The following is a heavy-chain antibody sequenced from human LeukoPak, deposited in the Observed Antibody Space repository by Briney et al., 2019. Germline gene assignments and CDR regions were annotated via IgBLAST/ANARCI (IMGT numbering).Heavy chain of an antibody. Sequence: TERSLRLSCTASGFTFGDYVMSWVRQAPGKGLEWAGFIRSKAYGGTTEYAASVKGRFTISRDDSKGIAYLQMNSLKTEDTAVYYCTRGKYYDFWSGYYPDYWGQGTLVTVSS. CDR3: TRGKYYDFWSGYYPDY. V-gene: IGHV3-49*04. J-gene: IGHJ4*02. D-gene: IGHD3-3*01. CDR2: IRSKAYGGTT. CDR1: GFTFGDYV.